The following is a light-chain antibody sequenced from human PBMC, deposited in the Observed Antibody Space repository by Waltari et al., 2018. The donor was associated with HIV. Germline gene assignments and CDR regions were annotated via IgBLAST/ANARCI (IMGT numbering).Light chain of an antibody. CDR1: SSNIGRNT. CDR3: ATWDDSLNGPV. V-gene: IGLV1-44*01. CDR2: SNN. Sequence: QSVLTQPPSASGTPGQRVTISCSGSSSNIGRNTVNWFRQLPGTAPKLLIYSNNERPSGVPARFSGSKSGTSASLAISGLQSVDEADYYCATWDDSLNGPVFGGGTKVTVL. J-gene: IGLJ2*01.